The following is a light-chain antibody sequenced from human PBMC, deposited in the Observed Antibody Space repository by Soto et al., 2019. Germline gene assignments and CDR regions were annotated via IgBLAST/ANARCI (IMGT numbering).Light chain of an antibody. V-gene: IGKV3D-15*01. CDR2: DAL. Sequence: EIVMTQSPATLSVSPGERVTFSCRASQTVSRNVAWYQQRPGQAPRLLIFDALRRATGISDRFSGSGSGTAFTLTISSLQSEDFAVYYCQQYNTWPPCTFGQVTKVELK. CDR1: QTVSRN. J-gene: IGKJ2*02. CDR3: QQYNTWPPCT.